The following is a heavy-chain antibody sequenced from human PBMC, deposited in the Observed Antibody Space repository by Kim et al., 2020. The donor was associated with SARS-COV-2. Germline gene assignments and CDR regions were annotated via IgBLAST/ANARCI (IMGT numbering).Heavy chain of an antibody. CDR2: FDPEDGET. V-gene: IGHV1-24*01. CDR3: ATATIFGVANWFDP. J-gene: IGHJ5*02. D-gene: IGHD3-3*01. CDR1: GYTLPELS. Sequence: ASVKVSCKVSGYTLPELSMHWVRQAPGKGLEWMGGFDPEDGETMYVQKSQGRVTMTEDTSTDTAYMELSSLRSEDTAVYYCATATIFGVANWFDPWGQGTLVTVSS.